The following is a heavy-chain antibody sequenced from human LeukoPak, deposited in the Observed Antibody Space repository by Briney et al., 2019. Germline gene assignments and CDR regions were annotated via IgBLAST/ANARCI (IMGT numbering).Heavy chain of an antibody. V-gene: IGHV3-7*01. Sequence: GGSLRLSCAASGFTFANSWMAWVRQAPGKGLEWVANIKQDGSTKHYADSLKGRFTISRDNPKNSLFLQMNNLRADDTAIYYCTRDTIGSLDYWGQGILVAVAS. CDR3: TRDTIGSLDY. CDR2: IKQDGSTK. D-gene: IGHD1-26*01. J-gene: IGHJ4*02. CDR1: GFTFANSW.